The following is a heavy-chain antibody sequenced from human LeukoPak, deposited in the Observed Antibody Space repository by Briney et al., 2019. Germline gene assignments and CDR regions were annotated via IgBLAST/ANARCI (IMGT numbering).Heavy chain of an antibody. V-gene: IGHV3-11*01. CDR1: GFTFTDYY. J-gene: IGHJ4*02. CDR2: ISSSGSTI. D-gene: IGHD3-22*01. Sequence: GGSLTLSCAASGFTFTDYYLSWIRQAPGKGVEGVSYISSSGSTIFYAVSVKGRFTVSRDNGKSSLYLEMNSLRAEDTAVYYCILSSGFMYYFDYWGQGTLVTVSS. CDR3: ILSSGFMYYFDY.